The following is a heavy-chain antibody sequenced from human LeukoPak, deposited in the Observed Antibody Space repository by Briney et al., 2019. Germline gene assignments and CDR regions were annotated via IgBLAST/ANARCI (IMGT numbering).Heavy chain of an antibody. Sequence: PGESLRPSCVASGFIFGAYALSWVRQTPGKGLEWVSALGAGGDTHYADSVKGRFTISRDNCKNTPYLQLHSLRVEDTAVYYCARAQPPYPLLTLWGQGTLVTVSS. CDR3: ARAQPPYPLLTL. V-gene: IGHV3-23*01. CDR1: GFIFGAYA. D-gene: IGHD3-10*01. J-gene: IGHJ1*01. CDR2: LGAGGDT.